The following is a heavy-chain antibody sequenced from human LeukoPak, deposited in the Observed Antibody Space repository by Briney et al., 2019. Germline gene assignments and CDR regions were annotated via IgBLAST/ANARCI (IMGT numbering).Heavy chain of an antibody. CDR1: SGSLIGYY. Sequence: SETLSLTCGVSSGSLIGYYWRWIRQPPGGGLEWLGEITHSGSPNYDPSLKSRVTISGDTSKKQFSLNLKSVTAADTGVYYCARGVDLWGRGTPVTVSS. CDR2: ITHSGSP. J-gene: IGHJ2*01. V-gene: IGHV4-34*01. CDR3: ARGVDL.